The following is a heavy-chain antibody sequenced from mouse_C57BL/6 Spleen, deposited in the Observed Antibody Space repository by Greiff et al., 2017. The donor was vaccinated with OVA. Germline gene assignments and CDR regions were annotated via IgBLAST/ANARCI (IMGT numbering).Heavy chain of an antibody. CDR1: GYTFTSYW. V-gene: IGHV1-69*01. Sequence: QVQLQQPGAELVMPGASVKLSCKASGYTFTSYWMHWVKQRPGQGLEWIGEIDPSDSYTNYNQKFKGKSTLTVDKSSSTAYMQLSSLTSEDSAVYYCASTAQATSDAMDYWGQGTSVTVSS. J-gene: IGHJ4*01. D-gene: IGHD3-2*02. CDR2: IDPSDSYT. CDR3: ASTAQATSDAMDY.